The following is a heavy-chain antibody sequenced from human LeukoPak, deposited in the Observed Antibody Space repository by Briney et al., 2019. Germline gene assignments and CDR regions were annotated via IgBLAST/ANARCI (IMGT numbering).Heavy chain of an antibody. Sequence: SETLSLTCTVSGGSISSYYWSWIRQPPGKGLEWIGYISYRGSTNYNPSLKSRVTISVDTSKSQFSLRLSSVTAADTAIYYCVRDFTQDRRFDPWGQGTLVPVSS. J-gene: IGHJ5*02. V-gene: IGHV4-59*01. D-gene: IGHD3-16*02. CDR1: GGSISSYY. CDR2: ISYRGST. CDR3: VRDFTQDRRFDP.